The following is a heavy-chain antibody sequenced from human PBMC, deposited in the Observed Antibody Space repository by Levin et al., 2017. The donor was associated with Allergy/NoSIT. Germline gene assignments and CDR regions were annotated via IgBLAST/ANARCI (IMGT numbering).Heavy chain of an antibody. Sequence: GGSLRLSCKASGYTFTGYYMHWVRQAPGQGLEWMGWINPNSGGTNYAQKFQGRVTMTRDTSISTAYMELSRLRSDDTAVYYCARVWGYCSSISCPLDYWGQGTLVTVSS. CDR1: GYTFTGYY. CDR3: ARVWGYCSSISCPLDY. V-gene: IGHV1-2*02. D-gene: IGHD2-2*01. CDR2: INPNSGGT. J-gene: IGHJ4*02.